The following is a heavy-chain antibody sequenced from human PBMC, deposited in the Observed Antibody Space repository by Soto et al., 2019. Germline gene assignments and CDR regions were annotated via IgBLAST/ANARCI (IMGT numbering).Heavy chain of an antibody. V-gene: IGHV3-23*01. CDR1: GFTFSSYA. Sequence: GGSLRLSCAASGFTFSSYAMSWVRQAPGKGLEWVSAISGSGGSTYYADSVKGRFTISRDNSKNTLYLQMNSLRAEDTSVYSCAKTVPFYSDDSSGPLYCFDFWGQGTLVTVSS. J-gene: IGHJ4*02. CDR3: AKTVPFYSDDSSGPLYCFDF. CDR2: ISGSGGST. D-gene: IGHD3-22*01.